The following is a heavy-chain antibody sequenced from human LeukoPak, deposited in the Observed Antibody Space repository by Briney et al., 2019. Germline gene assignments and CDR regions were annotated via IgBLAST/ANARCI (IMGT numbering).Heavy chain of an antibody. J-gene: IGHJ4*02. CDR3: AREPYSFRFGYGGNGFDY. CDR1: GYTFTSYG. CDR2: ISAYNGNT. Sequence: ASVKVSCKASGYTFTSYGISWVRQAPGQGLEWMGWISAYNGNTNYAQKLQGRVTMTTDTSTSTAYMELRSLRSDDTAVYYCAREPYSFRFGYGGNGFDYWGQGTLVTVSS. D-gene: IGHD4-23*01. V-gene: IGHV1-18*01.